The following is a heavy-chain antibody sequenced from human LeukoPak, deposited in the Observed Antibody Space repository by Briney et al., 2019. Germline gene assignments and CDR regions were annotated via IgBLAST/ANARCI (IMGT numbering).Heavy chain of an antibody. Sequence: GGSLGLSCAASGFTVSNNYMSWVRQAPGKGLEWVSAIYSGGSTFFADSVKGRFNISRDNSKNTLYLQMNSLRTEDTAVYYCASGLRGYGIWGQGTLVTVSS. CDR3: ASGLRGYGI. CDR1: GFTVSNNY. V-gene: IGHV3-53*01. D-gene: IGHD2-15*01. CDR2: IYSGGST. J-gene: IGHJ4*02.